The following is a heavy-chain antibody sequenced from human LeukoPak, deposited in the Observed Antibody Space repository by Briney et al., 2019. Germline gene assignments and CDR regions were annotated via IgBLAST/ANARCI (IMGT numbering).Heavy chain of an antibody. D-gene: IGHD2-2*01. CDR1: GFTFNNNA. Sequence: GGSLRLSCATSGFTFNNNAMSWVRQAPRKRLEWVSAINGGGDATEYADSVKGRFTISRDNSKNTLYLQMNSLRPEDTAVYYCARCTASCYANAFDVWGQGTLLTVSS. J-gene: IGHJ3*01. CDR3: ARCTASCYANAFDV. V-gene: IGHV3-23*01. CDR2: INGGGDAT.